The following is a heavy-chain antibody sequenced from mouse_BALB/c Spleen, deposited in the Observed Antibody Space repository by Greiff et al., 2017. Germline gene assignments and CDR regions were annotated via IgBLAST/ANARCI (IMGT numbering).Heavy chain of an antibody. CDR2: INPYNGDT. Sequence: EVQVVESGPELVKPGASVKISCKASGYSFTGYFMNWVMQSHGKSLEWIGRINPYNGDTFYNQKFKGKATLTVDKSSSTAHMELRSLASEDSAVYYCATRDYYYGSKEYFDYWGQGTTLTVSS. J-gene: IGHJ2*01. V-gene: IGHV1-20*02. CDR3: ATRDYYYGSKEYFDY. CDR1: GYSFTGYF. D-gene: IGHD1-1*01.